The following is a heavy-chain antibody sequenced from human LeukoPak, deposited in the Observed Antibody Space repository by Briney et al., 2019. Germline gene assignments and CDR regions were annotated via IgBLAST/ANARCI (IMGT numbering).Heavy chain of an antibody. V-gene: IGHV3-23*01. CDR1: GFTFSSYA. J-gene: IGHJ4*02. D-gene: IGHD3-22*01. CDR3: RSSGYAYYFDY. Sequence: GGSLRLSCAASGFTFSSYAMSWVRQAPGKGLEWVSAISGSGGSTYYADSVKGRFTISRDNSKNTLYLQMNSLRAKDTAVYYCRSSGYAYYFDYWGQGTLVTVSS. CDR2: ISGSGGST.